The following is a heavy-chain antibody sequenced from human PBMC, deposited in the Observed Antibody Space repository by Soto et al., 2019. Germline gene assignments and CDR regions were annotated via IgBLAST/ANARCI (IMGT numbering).Heavy chain of an antibody. D-gene: IGHD6-13*01. J-gene: IGHJ6*02. CDR2: INPNSGGT. CDR3: ARDWVAAAGTLSYYYYGMDV. V-gene: IGHV1-2*04. CDR1: GYTFTSYA. Sequence: ASVKVSCKASGYTFTSYAMHWVRQAPGQGLEWMGWINPNSGGTNYAQKFQGWVTMTRDTSISTAYMELSRLRSDDTAVYYCARDWVAAAGTLSYYYYGMDVWGQGTTVTVSS.